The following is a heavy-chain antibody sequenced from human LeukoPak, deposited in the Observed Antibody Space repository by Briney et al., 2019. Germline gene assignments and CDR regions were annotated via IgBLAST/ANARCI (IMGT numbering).Heavy chain of an antibody. CDR3: ARGRYSSRSGGYYFDI. CDR1: GFTLSSDW. V-gene: IGHV3-7*01. Sequence: GGSLRLSCVVSGFTLSSDWMSWVRQAPGKGLEWVANIKKDGIERYYVESVKGRFTISRDNAKNSLYLQMNSLRAEDTAVYYCARGRYSSRSGGYYFDIWGQGTLVTVSS. CDR2: IKKDGIER. D-gene: IGHD2-2*01. J-gene: IGHJ4*02.